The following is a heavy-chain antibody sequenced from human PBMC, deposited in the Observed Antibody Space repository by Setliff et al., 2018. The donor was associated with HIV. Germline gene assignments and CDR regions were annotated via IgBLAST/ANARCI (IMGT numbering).Heavy chain of an antibody. V-gene: IGHV1-18*01. CDR3: ARRADWFDL. Sequence: ASVKVSCKASGYTFTSYGLSWVRQAPGQGLEWMGWISDYNSNTEYAQKLQGRVTMTKDTSTSTAYMELRSLRPDDTAGYFCARRADWFDLWGQGTLVTVSS. CDR1: GYTFTSYG. CDR2: ISDYNSNT. J-gene: IGHJ5*02.